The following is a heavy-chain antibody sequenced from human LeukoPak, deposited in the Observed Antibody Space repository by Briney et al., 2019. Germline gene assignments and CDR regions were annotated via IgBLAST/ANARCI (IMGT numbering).Heavy chain of an antibody. Sequence: TSETLSLTCAVYGGSFSGYYWSWIRQPPGKGLEWIGEINHSGSTNYNPSLKSRVTISVDTSKNQFSLKLSSVTAADTAVYYCARGIRWYSSSWYASEGRPELYYMDVWGKGTTVTVSS. CDR2: INHSGST. J-gene: IGHJ6*03. V-gene: IGHV4-34*01. CDR1: GGSFSGYY. D-gene: IGHD6-13*01. CDR3: ARGIRWYSSSWYASEGRPELYYMDV.